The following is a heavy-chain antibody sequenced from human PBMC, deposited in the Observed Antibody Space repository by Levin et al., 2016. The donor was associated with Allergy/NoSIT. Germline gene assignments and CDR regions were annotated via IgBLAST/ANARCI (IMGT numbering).Heavy chain of an antibody. Sequence: ASVKVSCKASGYTFTSYDINWVRQATGQGLEWMGWMNPNSGNTGYAQKFQGRVTMTRNTSISTAYMELSSLRSEDTAVYYCAAATGTELGGAFDIWGQGTMVTVSS. CDR1: GYTFTSYD. CDR2: MNPNSGNT. J-gene: IGHJ3*02. D-gene: IGHD1-1*01. CDR3: AAATGTELGGAFDI. V-gene: IGHV1-8*01.